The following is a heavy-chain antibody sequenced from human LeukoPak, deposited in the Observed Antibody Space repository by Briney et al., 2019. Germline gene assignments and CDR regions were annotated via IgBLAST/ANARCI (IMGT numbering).Heavy chain of an antibody. Sequence: PGGSLRLSCAASGFTFSSYWMHWVRQVPGKGLVWVSRINSDGTTSYADSVKGRFTISRNNAKNTLYLQMNNLRAEDTAVYYCARVGWINVVVPAATPFDYWGQGTLVTVSS. D-gene: IGHD2-2*01. J-gene: IGHJ4*02. V-gene: IGHV3-74*01. CDR1: GFTFSSYW. CDR2: INSDGTT. CDR3: ARVGWINVVVPAATPFDY.